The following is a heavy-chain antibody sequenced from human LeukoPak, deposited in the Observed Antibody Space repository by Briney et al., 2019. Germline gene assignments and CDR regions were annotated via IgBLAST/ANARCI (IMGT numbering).Heavy chain of an antibody. J-gene: IGHJ6*03. CDR1: GYTFTNNA. D-gene: IGHD2-2*01. Sequence: GASVKVSCKASGYTFTNNAMNWVRQAPGQGLEWMGWINPNSGGTNYAQKFQGRVTMTRDTSISTAYMELSRLRSDDTAVYYCARAPDCSSTSCYLGDYYYYYMDVWGKGTTVTVSS. CDR2: INPNSGGT. V-gene: IGHV1-2*02. CDR3: ARAPDCSSTSCYLGDYYYYYMDV.